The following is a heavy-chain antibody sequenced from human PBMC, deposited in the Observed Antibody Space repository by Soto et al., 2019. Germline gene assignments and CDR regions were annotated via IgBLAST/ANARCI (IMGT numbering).Heavy chain of an antibody. Sequence: GASVNVSCKASGYTFTSYYMHWVRQAPGQGLELMGIINPSGGSTSYAQNFQGRVTMTRXXXXXXVXMXLXNXRSEXTAVYYCAWTDRSGSPFAYWGQGTLVTV. CDR1: GYTFTSYY. V-gene: IGHV1-46*01. J-gene: IGHJ4*02. CDR3: AWTDRSGSPFAY. D-gene: IGHD3-22*01. CDR2: INPSGGST.